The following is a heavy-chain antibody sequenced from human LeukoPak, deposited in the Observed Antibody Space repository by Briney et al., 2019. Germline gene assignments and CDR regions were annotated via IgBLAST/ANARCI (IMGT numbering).Heavy chain of an antibody. D-gene: IGHD6-19*01. CDR2: IKQDGSEK. J-gene: IGHJ4*02. Sequence: GGSLRLSCAASGFTFSSYWLSWVRQAPGKGLEWVANIKQDGSEKYYVDSVKGRSTISKDNAKKSLYLQINSLRAEDTAVYYCARERYSSGASNFDYWGQGTLVIVSS. CDR3: ARERYSSGASNFDY. CDR1: GFTFSSYW. V-gene: IGHV3-7*01.